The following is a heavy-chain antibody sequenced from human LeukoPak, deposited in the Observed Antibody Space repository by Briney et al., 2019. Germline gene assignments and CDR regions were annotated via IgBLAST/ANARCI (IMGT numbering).Heavy chain of an antibody. D-gene: IGHD4-17*01. Sequence: SETLSLTCTVSGGSISTFYWSWLRQPPGKGLEWIGYIYYSGSTNYNPSLKSRVTISVDTSKNQFSLRLSSVTAADAAVYYCAREDPQTTVPEGLDVWGQGTTVTVSS. CDR2: IYYSGST. CDR3: AREDPQTTVPEGLDV. CDR1: GGSISTFY. J-gene: IGHJ6*02. V-gene: IGHV4-59*01.